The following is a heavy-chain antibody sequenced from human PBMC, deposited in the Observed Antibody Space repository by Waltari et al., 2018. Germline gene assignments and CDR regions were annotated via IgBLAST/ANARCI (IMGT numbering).Heavy chain of an antibody. Sequence: QVQLQESGPGLVKPSQTLSLTCTVSGGSISSGDYYWSWIRQPPGKGLEWIGYIYYSGSTYYNPSLKSRVTTSVDTSKNQFSLKLSSVTAADTAVYYCARGIRGYSGYDYQQLVRSSARYYYYMDVWGKGTTVTISS. CDR1: GGSISSGDYY. V-gene: IGHV4-30-4*08. D-gene: IGHD5-12*01. CDR2: IYYSGST. J-gene: IGHJ6*03. CDR3: ARGIRGYSGYDYQQLVRSSARYYYYMDV.